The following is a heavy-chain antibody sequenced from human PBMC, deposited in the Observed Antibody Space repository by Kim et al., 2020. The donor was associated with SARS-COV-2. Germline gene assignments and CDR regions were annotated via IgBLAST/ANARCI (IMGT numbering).Heavy chain of an antibody. CDR1: GFTVSSYE. CDR3: ARDKGIAGRPGVFDS. J-gene: IGHJ4*02. D-gene: IGHD6-6*01. CDR2: ISSSGSSM. Sequence: GGSLRLSCAASGFTVSSYEMNWVRQAPGKGLEWIAHISSSGSSMHYADSVKGRFTISRVNAKDSLYLQMNSLRAEDTAIYYCARDKGIAGRPGVFDSWGQGTLVTVSS. V-gene: IGHV3-48*03.